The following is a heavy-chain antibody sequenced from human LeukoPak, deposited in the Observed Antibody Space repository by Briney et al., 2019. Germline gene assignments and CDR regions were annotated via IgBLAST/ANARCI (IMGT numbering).Heavy chain of an antibody. Sequence: PGRSLRLSCAASGFTFSSYGMHWVRQAPGKGLEWVAVISYDGSNKYYADSVKGRFTISRDNSKNMVSLQMNSLRAEDAAIYYCARTRGLWSGLYFYFDYWGQGTLVTVSS. CDR2: ISYDGSNK. CDR3: ARTRGLWSGLYFYFDY. D-gene: IGHD3-3*01. V-gene: IGHV3-30*03. CDR1: GFTFSSYG. J-gene: IGHJ4*02.